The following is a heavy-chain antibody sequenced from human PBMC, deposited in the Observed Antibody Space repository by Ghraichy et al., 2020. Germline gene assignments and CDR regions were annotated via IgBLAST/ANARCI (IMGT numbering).Heavy chain of an antibody. Sequence: GESLNISCKGAGYTFTSYWIAWVRQMPGKGLEWMGIIYPGDSDTRYSLSFQGQVTISADRSINTAYLQWSSLKASDTAMYYCARVIAVVGTILPYYFDYWGQGTLVTVSS. CDR1: GYTFTSYW. D-gene: IGHD6-19*01. CDR2: IYPGDSDT. V-gene: IGHV5-51*01. J-gene: IGHJ4*02. CDR3: ARVIAVVGTILPYYFDY.